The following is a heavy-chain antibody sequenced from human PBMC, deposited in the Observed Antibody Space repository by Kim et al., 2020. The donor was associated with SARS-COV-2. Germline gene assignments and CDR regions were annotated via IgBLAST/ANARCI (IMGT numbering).Heavy chain of an antibody. CDR2: IYYSGST. D-gene: IGHD4-17*01. V-gene: IGHV4-39*07. CDR1: GGSISSSSYY. Sequence: SETLSLTCTVSGGSISSSSYYWGWIRQPPGKGLEWIGSIYYSGSTYYNPSLKSRVTISVDTSKNQFSLKLSSVTAADTAVYYCARKTTVTTIYFDYWGQGTLVTVSS. CDR3: ARKTTVTTIYFDY. J-gene: IGHJ4*02.